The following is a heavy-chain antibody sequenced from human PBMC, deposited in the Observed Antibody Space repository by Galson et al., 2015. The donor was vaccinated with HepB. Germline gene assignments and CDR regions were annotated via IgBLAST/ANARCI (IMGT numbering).Heavy chain of an antibody. J-gene: IGHJ6*04. Sequence: SLRLSCAASGFTVSSNYMCWVRQAPGKGLEWVSVIYSGGSTYYADSVKGRFTISRDNSKNTLYLQMNSLRAEDTAVYYCARDLNIVVVPAAIPGGVWGKGTTVTVSS. CDR1: GFTVSSNY. CDR2: IYSGGST. CDR3: ARDLNIVVVPAAIPGGV. D-gene: IGHD2-2*02. V-gene: IGHV3-66*01.